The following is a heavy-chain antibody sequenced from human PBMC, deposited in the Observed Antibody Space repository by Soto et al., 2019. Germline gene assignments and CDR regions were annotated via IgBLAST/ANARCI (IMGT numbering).Heavy chain of an antibody. J-gene: IGHJ4*02. CDR3: AHIADCISTRCDTHLDY. V-gene: IGHV2-5*02. CDR2: IYWDDDK. D-gene: IGHD2-2*02. Sequence: HITLKESGPTLVKPTQTLTLTCTFSGFSLSTSGVGVDWIRQPPAKGLEWRALIYWDDDKRYSPSLKSRLNTTKDTSENQVVLTTTIMHPVDTATYYSAHIADCISTRCDTHLDYWGQGTLVTVSS. CDR1: GFSLSTSGVG.